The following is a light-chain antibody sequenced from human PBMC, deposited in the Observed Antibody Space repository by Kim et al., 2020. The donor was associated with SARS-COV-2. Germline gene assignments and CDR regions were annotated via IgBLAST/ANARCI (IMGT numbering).Light chain of an antibody. CDR2: QDS. CDR3: QARDSSTRWV. Sequence: SYELTQPPSVSVSPGQTASITCSGDKLGEKYACWYQQKPGQSPVLVIYQDSKRPSGIPERFSGSNSGNTATLTISGTRAMDEADYYCQARDSSTRWVFGGGTKLTVL. V-gene: IGLV3-1*01. J-gene: IGLJ3*02. CDR1: KLGEKY.